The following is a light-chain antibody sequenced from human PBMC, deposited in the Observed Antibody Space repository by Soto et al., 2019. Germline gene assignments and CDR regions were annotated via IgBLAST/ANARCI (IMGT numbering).Light chain of an antibody. CDR1: QSVSSSY. J-gene: IGKJ1*01. CDR2: GAS. V-gene: IGKV3-20*01. CDR3: QQYGSSPLT. Sequence: EIVLTQSPGTLSVSPGERATRSCRSSQSVSSSYLAWYQQKPGQAPRLXIYGASSRATGIPDRFSGSGSGTDFTLTISRLEPEDFAVYYCQQYGSSPLTFGQGTKVDIK.